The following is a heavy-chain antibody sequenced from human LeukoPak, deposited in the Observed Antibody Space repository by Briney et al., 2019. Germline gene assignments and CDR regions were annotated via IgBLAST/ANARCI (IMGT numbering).Heavy chain of an antibody. J-gene: IGHJ4*02. Sequence: QPGGSLRLSCAASGISFHNYSVSWVRQAPGKGLEWVANINQDGSEMYYVDSVKGRFTFSRDNAKNSLYLQMNSLRAEDTAVYYCARSEAGGSHWGQGTLVTVSS. D-gene: IGHD3-16*01. CDR3: ARSEAGGSH. CDR2: INQDGSEM. CDR1: GISFHNYS. V-gene: IGHV3-7*01.